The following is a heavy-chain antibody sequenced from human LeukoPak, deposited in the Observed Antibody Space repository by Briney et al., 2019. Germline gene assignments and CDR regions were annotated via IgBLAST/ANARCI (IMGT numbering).Heavy chain of an antibody. CDR2: ISAHNDNT. J-gene: IGHJ6*02. CDR3: ARVAYSSDGGDLFLNYYYGMDV. CDR1: GYTFTNYG. D-gene: IGHD2-21*01. Sequence: ASVKVSCKASGYTFTNYGVTWVRQGPGQGLEWMGWISAHNDNTNYARKFQGRVTMTTETSTSTAYMELRRLRSDDTAVYYCARVAYSSDGGDLFLNYYYGMDVWGQGTTVTASS. V-gene: IGHV1-18*01.